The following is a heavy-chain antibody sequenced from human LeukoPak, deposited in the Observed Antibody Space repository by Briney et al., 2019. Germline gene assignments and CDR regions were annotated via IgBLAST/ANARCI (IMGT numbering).Heavy chain of an antibody. CDR3: ASQYSGSYQNDY. J-gene: IGHJ4*02. Sequence: PETLSLTCTVSGGSIRSSSYYWGWIRQPPGKGLEWIGSIYYSGSTYYNPSLKSRVTISVDTSKNQFSLKLSSVTATDTAVYYCASQYSGSYQNDYWGQGTLVTVSS. D-gene: IGHD1-26*01. V-gene: IGHV4-39*01. CDR1: GGSIRSSSYY. CDR2: IYYSGST.